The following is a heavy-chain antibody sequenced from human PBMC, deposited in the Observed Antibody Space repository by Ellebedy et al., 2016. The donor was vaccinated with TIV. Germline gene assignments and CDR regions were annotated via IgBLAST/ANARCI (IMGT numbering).Heavy chain of an antibody. Sequence: ASVKVSXXASGYTFTSYGISWVRQAPGQGLEWMGWISAYNGNTNYAQKLQGRVTMTTDTSTSTAYMELRSLRSDDTAVYYCARTDTAMGFDYWGQGTLVTVSS. CDR1: GYTFTSYG. CDR3: ARTDTAMGFDY. CDR2: ISAYNGNT. D-gene: IGHD5-18*01. J-gene: IGHJ4*02. V-gene: IGHV1-18*04.